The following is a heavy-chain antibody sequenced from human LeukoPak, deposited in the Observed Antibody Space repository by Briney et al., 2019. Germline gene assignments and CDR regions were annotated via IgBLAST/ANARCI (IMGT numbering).Heavy chain of an antibody. D-gene: IGHD3-22*01. Sequence: GGSLRLSCAASGFTFSSYAIAWVRRAPGKGLKWVSTISGSGSMTYYADSVKGRFTISRDNSKKTLFLQMNRLRAEDTAMYYCARAPSLFYYDDSGYYNGYFDLWGRGTLVTVSS. CDR3: ARAPSLFYYDDSGYYNGYFDL. CDR1: GFTFSSYA. J-gene: IGHJ2*01. V-gene: IGHV3-23*01. CDR2: ISGSGSMT.